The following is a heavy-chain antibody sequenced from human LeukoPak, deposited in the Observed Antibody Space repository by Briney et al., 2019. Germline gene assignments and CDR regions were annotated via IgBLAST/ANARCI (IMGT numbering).Heavy chain of an antibody. D-gene: IGHD4-23*01. J-gene: IGHJ4*02. CDR1: GYSISSGYY. CDR2: IYYSGST. Sequence: SETLSLTCTVSGYSISSGYYWSWIRQPPGKGLEWIGYIYYSGSTNYNPSLKSRVTISVDTSKNQFSLKLSSVTAADTAVYYCARDPTTVVKGGFFDYWGQGTLVTVSS. V-gene: IGHV4-61*01. CDR3: ARDPTTVVKGGFFDY.